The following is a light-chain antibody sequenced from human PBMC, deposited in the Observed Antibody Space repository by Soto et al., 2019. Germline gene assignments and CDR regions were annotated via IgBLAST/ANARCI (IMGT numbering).Light chain of an antibody. CDR1: MRDVGAYNL. Sequence: QSALTQPASVSGSAGQSITISCSGTMRDVGAYNLVSWYQQHPGTAPKLMIYDVSKRPSGVPDRFSGSKSGNTASLTISGLQAEDEADYYCCSYAGSYTLVFGTGTKLTVL. CDR2: DVS. J-gene: IGLJ1*01. V-gene: IGLV2-11*01. CDR3: CSYAGSYTLV.